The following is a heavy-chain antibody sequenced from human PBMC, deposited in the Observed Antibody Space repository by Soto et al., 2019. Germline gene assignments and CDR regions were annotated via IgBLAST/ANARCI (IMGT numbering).Heavy chain of an antibody. Sequence: GGSLRLSCAASGFTFSSYSMNWVRQDPGKGLEWVSSISSSSSYIYYADSVKGRFTISRDNAKNSLYLQMNSLRAEDTAVYYCARDRVTTLPDAFDIWGQGTMVTFSS. CDR3: ARDRVTTLPDAFDI. CDR2: ISSSSSYI. V-gene: IGHV3-21*01. J-gene: IGHJ3*02. CDR1: GFTFSSYS. D-gene: IGHD4-4*01.